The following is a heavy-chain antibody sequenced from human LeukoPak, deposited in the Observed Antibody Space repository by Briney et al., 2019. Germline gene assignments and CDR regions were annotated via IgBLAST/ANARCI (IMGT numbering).Heavy chain of an antibody. CDR2: MSYDGCTK. CDR1: GFTFRMYS. Sequence: PGGSLRLSCAASGFTFRMYSIHWVRQAPGKGLEWVAVMSYDGCTKYLADSVKGRFTISRDNSQNTVYLQMNSLTAEDTAVYYCTRVRVPSRILLPYFDYWGQGTLVTVSS. CDR3: TRVRVPSRILLPYFDY. D-gene: IGHD2-15*01. J-gene: IGHJ4*02. V-gene: IGHV3-30*01.